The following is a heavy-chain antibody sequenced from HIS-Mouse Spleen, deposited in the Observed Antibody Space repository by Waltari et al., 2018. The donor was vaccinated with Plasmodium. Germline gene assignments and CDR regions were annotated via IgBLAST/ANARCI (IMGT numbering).Heavy chain of an antibody. V-gene: IGHV4-39*07. CDR1: GCSISSSSYY. J-gene: IGHJ4*02. Sequence: QLQLQESGPGLVKPSETLSLTCTVSGCSISSSSYYWGWIRQPPGKGLEWIGSIYYCGSTYYNPSLKSRVTISVDTSKNQFSLKLSSVTAADTAVYYCARDRITGTSYFDYWGQGTLVTVSS. D-gene: IGHD1-7*01. CDR2: IYYCGST. CDR3: ARDRITGTSYFDY.